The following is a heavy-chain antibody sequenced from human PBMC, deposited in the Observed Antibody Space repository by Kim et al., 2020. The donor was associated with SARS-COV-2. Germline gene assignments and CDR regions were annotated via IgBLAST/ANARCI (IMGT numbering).Heavy chain of an antibody. V-gene: IGHV4-31*03. CDR2: IYYSGST. J-gene: IGHJ4*02. CDR1: GGSISSGGYY. CDR3: ARGRLTIFGVVNSFDY. Sequence: SETLSLTCTVSGGSISSGGYYWSWIRQHPGKGLEWIVYIYYSGSTYYNPSLKSRVTISEDTSKNQFSLKLSSVTAADTAVYYCARGRLTIFGVVNSFDYWGQGTLVTVSS. D-gene: IGHD3-3*01.